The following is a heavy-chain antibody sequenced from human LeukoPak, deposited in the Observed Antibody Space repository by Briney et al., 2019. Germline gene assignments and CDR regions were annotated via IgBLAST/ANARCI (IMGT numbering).Heavy chain of an antibody. CDR3: AKDRSSYGHPFDY. CDR1: GFTVSSYA. CDR2: IRYDGSNK. D-gene: IGHD5-18*01. V-gene: IGHV3-30*02. Sequence: GGSLRLSCAASGFTVSSYAMHGVRQAPDKGLERGAFIRYDGSNKYYADSVKGRFTISRDNSKNTLYLQMNSLRAEDTAVYYCAKDRSSYGHPFDYWGQGTLVTVSS. J-gene: IGHJ4*02.